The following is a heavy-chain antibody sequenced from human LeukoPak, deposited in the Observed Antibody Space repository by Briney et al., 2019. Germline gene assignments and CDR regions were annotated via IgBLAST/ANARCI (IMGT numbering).Heavy chain of an antibody. CDR1: GGSISSSNW. CDR3: ASTHCASPSCYSYYYSGLDV. J-gene: IGHJ6*02. V-gene: IGHV4-4*02. D-gene: IGHD2-2*01. Sequence: SGTLSLTCAVSGGSISSSNWWSWVRQPPGKGLEWIGEIYHSGSTNYNPSLKSRVSISIDTSENQFSLKLSSVTAADTAVYYCASTHCASPSCYSYYYSGLDVWGQGTTVIVSS. CDR2: IYHSGST.